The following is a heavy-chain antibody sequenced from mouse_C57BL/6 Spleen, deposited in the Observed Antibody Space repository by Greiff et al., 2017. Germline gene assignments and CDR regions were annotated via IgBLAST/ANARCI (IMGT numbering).Heavy chain of an antibody. CDR2: IWSGGST. J-gene: IGHJ2*01. V-gene: IGHV2-2*01. CDR1: GFSLTSYG. CDR3: ARSYDGYPYYFDY. Sequence: VKLMESGPGLVQPSQSLSITCTVSGFSLTSYGVHWVRQSPGKGLEWLGVIWSGGSTDYNAAFISRLSISKDNSKSQFFFKMNSRQAHDTAIYYCARSYDGYPYYFDYWGQGTTLTVSS. D-gene: IGHD2-3*01.